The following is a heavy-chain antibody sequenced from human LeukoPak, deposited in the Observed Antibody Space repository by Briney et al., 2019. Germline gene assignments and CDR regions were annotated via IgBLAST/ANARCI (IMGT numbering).Heavy chain of an antibody. CDR2: IYYSGST. CDR3: AGETLYYDFWSGYSSRTFDI. CDR1: GGSISSHY. J-gene: IGHJ3*02. D-gene: IGHD3-3*01. V-gene: IGHV4-59*11. Sequence: SETLSLTCTVSGGSISSHYWSCVRQPPGKALEWIGYIYYSGSTNYNPSLKSRVTISVDTSKNQFSLKLSSVTAADTAVYYCAGETLYYDFWSGYSSRTFDIWGQGTMVTVSS.